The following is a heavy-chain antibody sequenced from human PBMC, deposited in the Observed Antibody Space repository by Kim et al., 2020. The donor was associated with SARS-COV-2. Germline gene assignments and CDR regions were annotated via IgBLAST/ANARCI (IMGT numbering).Heavy chain of an antibody. CDR2: IYYSGST. J-gene: IGHJ4*02. CDR1: GGSISSGGYY. Sequence: SETLSLTCTVSGGSISSGGYYWSWIRQHPGKGLEWIGYIYYSGSTYYNPSLKSRVTISVDTSKNQFSLKLSSVTAADTAVYYCARGGESVVHYYDSSGYYRFDYWGQGTLVTVSS. CDR3: ARGGESVVHYYDSSGYYRFDY. D-gene: IGHD3-22*01. V-gene: IGHV4-31*03.